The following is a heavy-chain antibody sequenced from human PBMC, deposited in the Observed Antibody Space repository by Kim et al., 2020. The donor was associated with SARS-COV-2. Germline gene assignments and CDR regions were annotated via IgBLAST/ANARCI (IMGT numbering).Heavy chain of an antibody. J-gene: IGHJ4*02. V-gene: IGHV3-7*01. CDR2: IKEDGGEM. Sequence: GGSLRLSCAASGFTFSTSWMDWVRLAPGKGLEWVASIKEDGGEMYYVDSVKGRFTISRDNAKNSLYLQTNSLRAEDTAVYYCARNRPRGHFDYWGQGTL. CDR3: ARNRPRGHFDY. CDR1: GFTFSTSW.